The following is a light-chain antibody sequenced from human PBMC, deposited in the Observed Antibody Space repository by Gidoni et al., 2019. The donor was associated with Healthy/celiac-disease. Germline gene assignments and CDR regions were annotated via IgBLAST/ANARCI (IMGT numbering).Light chain of an antibody. CDR3: QQYHTSPPMYT. Sequence: EIVMTQSPATLSVSPGERATLSCRASQSVSSNLAWYQQKPGQAPRLLIYGASTRATGIPARFSGSVSGTEFTLTIRSLQSGDFAVYYCQQYHTSPPMYTFXPXSKLEIQ. J-gene: IGKJ2*01. CDR1: QSVSSN. CDR2: GAS. V-gene: IGKV3-15*01.